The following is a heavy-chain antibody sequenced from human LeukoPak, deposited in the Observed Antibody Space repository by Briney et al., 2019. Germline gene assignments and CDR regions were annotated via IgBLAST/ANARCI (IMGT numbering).Heavy chain of an antibody. V-gene: IGHV1-2*02. CDR3: VKEGIAAGS. D-gene: IGHD6-13*01. CDR2: INPNSGGT. J-gene: IGHJ4*02. Sequence: ASVKVSCKASGYTFTGYSMHWVRQAPGQGLEWMGWINPNSGGTNYAPKFQGRVTMTRDTSISTAYMELSSLRSDGTAVYYCVKEGIAAGSWGQGTLVIVSS. CDR1: GYTFTGYS.